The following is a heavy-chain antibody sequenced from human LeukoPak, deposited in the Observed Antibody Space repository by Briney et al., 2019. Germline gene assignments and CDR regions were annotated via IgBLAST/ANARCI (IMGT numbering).Heavy chain of an antibody. Sequence: SETLSLTCSVSGGSISSGSYYWSWIRQPAGKGLEWIGRIYTSGSTNYNPSLKSRVTISVDTSKNQFSLKLSSVTAADTAVYYCARAGLEQWLPHFDYWGQGTLVTVS. CDR1: GGSISSGSYY. CDR3: ARAGLEQWLPHFDY. CDR2: IYTSGST. D-gene: IGHD6-19*01. V-gene: IGHV4-61*02. J-gene: IGHJ4*02.